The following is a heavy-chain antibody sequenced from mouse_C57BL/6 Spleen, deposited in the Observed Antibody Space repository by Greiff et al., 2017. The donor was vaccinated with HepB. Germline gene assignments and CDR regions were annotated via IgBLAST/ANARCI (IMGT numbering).Heavy chain of an antibody. CDR2: IYPGDGDT. CDR1: GYAFSSSW. V-gene: IGHV1-82*01. J-gene: IGHJ2*01. Sequence: QVQLKESGPELVKPGASVKISCKASGYAFSSSWMNWVKQRPGKGLEWIGRIYPGDGDTNYNGKFKGKATLTADKSSSTAYMQLSSLTSEDSAVYFCARERLLRPFDYWGQGTTLTVSS. D-gene: IGHD1-2*01. CDR3: ARERLLRPFDY.